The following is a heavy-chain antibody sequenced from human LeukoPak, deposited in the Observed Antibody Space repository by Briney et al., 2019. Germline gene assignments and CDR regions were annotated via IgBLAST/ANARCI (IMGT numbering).Heavy chain of an antibody. D-gene: IGHD1-26*01. J-gene: IGHJ4*02. CDR1: GYTLTELS. CDR2: FDPEDGET. CDR3: ATISPYSGSFLYYFDY. Sequence: ASVKVSCKVSGYTLTELSMHWVRQAPGKGLEWMGGFDPEDGETIYAQKFQGRVTMTEDTSTDTAYMELSSLRSEDTAVYYCATISPYSGSFLYYFDYWGQGTLVTVSS. V-gene: IGHV1-24*01.